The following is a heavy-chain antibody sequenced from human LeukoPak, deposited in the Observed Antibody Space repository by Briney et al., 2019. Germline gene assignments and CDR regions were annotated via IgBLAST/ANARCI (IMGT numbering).Heavy chain of an antibody. CDR2: IYYSGST. CDR3: ARRSYDSSGYYALDY. Sequence: SETLSLTCTVSGGSISSGGYYWSWIRQHPGMGLEWIGYIYYSGSTYYNPSLKSRVTISVDTSKNQFSLKLSSVTAADTAVYYCARRSYDSSGYYALDYWGQGTLVTVSS. J-gene: IGHJ4*02. D-gene: IGHD3-22*01. V-gene: IGHV4-31*03. CDR1: GGSISSGGYY.